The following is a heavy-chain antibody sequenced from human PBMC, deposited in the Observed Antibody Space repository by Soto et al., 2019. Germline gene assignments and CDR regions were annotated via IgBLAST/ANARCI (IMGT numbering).Heavy chain of an antibody. Sequence: QVQLVESGGGVVQRGRSLRLSCAASGFTFSSYGRHWVRQARGKGREWVAVIWYDGSNKYYADSVKGRFTISRDNSKYTLYLQMNSLRAEDTAVYYCARDLGTAAAGNSFDPWGQGPLVTVSS. J-gene: IGHJ5*02. CDR2: IWYDGSNK. D-gene: IGHD6-13*01. CDR1: GFTFSSYG. V-gene: IGHV3-33*01. CDR3: ARDLGTAAAGNSFDP.